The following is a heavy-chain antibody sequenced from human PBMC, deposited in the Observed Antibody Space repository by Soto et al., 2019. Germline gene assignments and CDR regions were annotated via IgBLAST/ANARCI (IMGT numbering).Heavy chain of an antibody. CDR1: GDSISGHY. Sequence: PSETLSLTCIVSGDSISGHYWSWIRQPPGKGLEWIGYIYYSGTTVYNPSLRSRVSMSVDTSKNQFSLNLSSVTAADTAVYYSVRDQLYYYDIFGRPLNGFDIWGQGTMVTVSS. J-gene: IGHJ3*02. CDR2: IYYSGTT. V-gene: IGHV4-59*11. CDR3: VRDQLYYYDIFGRPLNGFDI. D-gene: IGHD3-22*01.